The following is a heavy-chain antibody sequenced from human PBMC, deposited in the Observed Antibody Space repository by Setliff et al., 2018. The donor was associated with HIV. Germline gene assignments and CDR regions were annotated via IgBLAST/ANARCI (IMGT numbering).Heavy chain of an antibody. D-gene: IGHD1-1*01. Sequence: LRLSCAASGFTFSSYAMSWVRQAPGKGLEWVSSISGSGGSTYYADSVKGRFTISRDNIQNSLLLQMNSLTADDAAVYYCARVRTSTGAQYWGQGTLVTVSS. CDR1: GFTFSSYA. J-gene: IGHJ4*02. V-gene: IGHV3-23*01. CDR3: ARVRTSTGAQY. CDR2: ISGSGGST.